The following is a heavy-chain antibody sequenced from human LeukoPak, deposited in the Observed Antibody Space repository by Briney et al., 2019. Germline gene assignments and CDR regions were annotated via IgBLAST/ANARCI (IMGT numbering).Heavy chain of an antibody. J-gene: IGHJ3*02. D-gene: IGHD1-26*01. V-gene: IGHV1-69*04. CDR3: ARDAGVGAAPEDAFDI. CDR1: GGTFSSYA. CDR2: IIPIFGIA. Sequence: PVKVSCKASGGTFSSYAISWVRQAPGQGLEWMGRIIPIFGIANYAQKFQGRVTITADKSTSTAYMELSSLRSEDTAVYYCARDAGVGAAPEDAFDIWGQGTMVTVSS.